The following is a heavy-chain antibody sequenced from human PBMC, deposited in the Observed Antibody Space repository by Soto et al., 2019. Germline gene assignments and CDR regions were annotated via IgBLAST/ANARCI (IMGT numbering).Heavy chain of an antibody. D-gene: IGHD2-21*02. V-gene: IGHV1-46*01. CDR2: INPSGGST. CDR3: ARSGGDGSWRGGRRHYDFYLDV. Sequence: ASVKVSCKASGYTFTSYYMHWVRQAPGQGLERMGIINPSGGSTSYAQKFQGRVTMTRDTSTSTVYMELSSLRSEDTAVYYCARSGGDGSWRGGRRHYDFYLDVWGPGTTVTVSS. CDR1: GYTFTSYY. J-gene: IGHJ6*02.